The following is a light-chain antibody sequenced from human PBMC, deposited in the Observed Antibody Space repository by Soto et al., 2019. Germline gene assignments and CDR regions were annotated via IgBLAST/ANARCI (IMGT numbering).Light chain of an antibody. V-gene: IGLV2-8*01. J-gene: IGLJ2*01. CDR1: SSDLGDYDY. Sequence: QSALTQPPSASGSPGQSVTISCTGTSSDLGDYDYVPWYQQHPGKAPKLMISEVNKRPSGVPDRFSGSKSGNTASLTVTGLQAEDEADYYCSSYAGSNNLIFGGGTK. CDR3: SSYAGSNNLI. CDR2: EVN.